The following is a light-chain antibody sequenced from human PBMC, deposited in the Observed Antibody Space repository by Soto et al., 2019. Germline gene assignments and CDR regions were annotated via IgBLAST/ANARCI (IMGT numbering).Light chain of an antibody. CDR2: RAS. CDR1: QSVYGD. CDR3: LQPGTWPWT. J-gene: IGKJ1*01. V-gene: IGKV3-15*01. Sequence: VMTQSPATLSVSVGETATLSCRASQSVYGDLAWYQQSPGQAPGLLIYRASLRAAGVSARFSGSGSGTDFALTISGRRCEDVAVYYCLQPGTWPWTFEQGTNV.